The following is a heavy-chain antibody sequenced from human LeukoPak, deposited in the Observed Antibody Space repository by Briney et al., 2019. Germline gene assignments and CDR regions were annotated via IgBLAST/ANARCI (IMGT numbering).Heavy chain of an antibody. CDR2: IYSGGST. Sequence: SGGSLRLSCAASGFTVSSNYMSWVRQAPGRGLEWVSVIYSGGSTYYADSVKGRFTISRDNSKNTLYLQMNSLRAEDTAVYYCARDKDSETYYYGMDVWGQGTTVTVSS. J-gene: IGHJ6*02. CDR1: GFTVSSNY. V-gene: IGHV3-66*01. CDR3: ARDKDSETYYYGMDV. D-gene: IGHD5-18*01.